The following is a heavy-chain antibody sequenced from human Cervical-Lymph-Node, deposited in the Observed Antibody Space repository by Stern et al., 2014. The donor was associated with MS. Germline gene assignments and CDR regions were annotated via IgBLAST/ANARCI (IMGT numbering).Heavy chain of an antibody. Sequence: EVQLVESGGGLVQPGGSLRLSCAASGFTFSNYWMHWVRQAPGKGLVWISLINGDGSSTSYADSVQGRFTISRDNAKNTLYLQMNSLRVEDTAVYFCASPPRSVVTPGGDYWGQGTLVTVSS. V-gene: IGHV3-74*01. CDR2: INGDGSST. D-gene: IGHD4-23*01. CDR1: GFTFSNYW. J-gene: IGHJ4*02. CDR3: ASPPRSVVTPGGDY.